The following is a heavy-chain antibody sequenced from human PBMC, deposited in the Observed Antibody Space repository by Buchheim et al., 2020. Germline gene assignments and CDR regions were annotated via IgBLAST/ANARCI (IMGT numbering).Heavy chain of an antibody. Sequence: QVQLQESGPGLVKPSETLSLTCTVSGGSISSYYWSWIRQPPGKGLEWIGYIYYSGSTNYNPSLKSRVTISVDTSKNQFSLKLSSVTAADTAVYYCARGSVWYGYFDFWGQGTL. CDR1: GGSISSYY. V-gene: IGHV4-59*01. CDR2: IYYSGST. D-gene: IGHD6-19*01. CDR3: ARGSVWYGYFDF. J-gene: IGHJ4*02.